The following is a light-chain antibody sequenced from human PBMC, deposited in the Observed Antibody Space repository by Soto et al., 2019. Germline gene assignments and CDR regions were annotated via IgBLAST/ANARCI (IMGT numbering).Light chain of an antibody. Sequence: DIQMTQSPSSLSASVGDRVTIACRASQSIHSYLNWFQQKPGKVPKVLISGASTLESGAPSRFSGSGSGTEFTLTISSQQPDDFATYYCQQYSTYSTFGQGTKVDIK. CDR2: GAS. V-gene: IGKV1-39*01. CDR1: QSIHSY. CDR3: QQYSTYST. J-gene: IGKJ1*01.